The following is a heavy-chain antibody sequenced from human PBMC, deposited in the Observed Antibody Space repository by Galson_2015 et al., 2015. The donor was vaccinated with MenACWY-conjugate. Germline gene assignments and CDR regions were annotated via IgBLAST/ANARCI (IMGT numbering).Heavy chain of an antibody. CDR2: ISSSSRPYT. D-gene: IGHD1-14*01. J-gene: IGHJ6*02. CDR3: ARDISVVGGDYYYYYGMDV. CDR1: GFTFSDFY. V-gene: IGHV3-11*06. Sequence: SLRLSCAASGFTFSDFYMSWIRQAPGKGLEWVSSISSSSRPYTYYADSVKGRFTISRDNAKNSLYLQMNSLRAEDTAVYYCARDISVVGGDYYYYYGMDVWGQGTTVTVSS.